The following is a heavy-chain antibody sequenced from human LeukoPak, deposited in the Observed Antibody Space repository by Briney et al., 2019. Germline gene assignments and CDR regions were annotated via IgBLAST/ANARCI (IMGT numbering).Heavy chain of an antibody. D-gene: IGHD1-1*01. V-gene: IGHV3-48*03. Sequence: GGSLRLSCAASGFTFSSYEMNWVRQAPGKGLEWVSYIGGSGSTIYYADSVKGRFTISRDNAKNSLYLQMNRLRGEDTAVYYCARDYLVGGTDAFDSWGQGTMVTVSS. J-gene: IGHJ3*02. CDR3: ARDYLVGGTDAFDS. CDR1: GFTFSSYE. CDR2: IGGSGSTI.